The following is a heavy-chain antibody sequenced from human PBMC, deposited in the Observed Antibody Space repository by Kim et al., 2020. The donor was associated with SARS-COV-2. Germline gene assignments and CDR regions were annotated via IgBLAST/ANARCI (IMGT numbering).Heavy chain of an antibody. CDR1: GYTFTSYD. CDR3: ARGQYSSGWYVGY. D-gene: IGHD6-19*01. V-gene: IGHV1-8*01. Sequence: ASVKVSCKASGYTFTSYDINWVRQATGQGLEWMGWVNPNSGNTGYAQKFQGRVTMTRNTSISTAYMELSSLRSEDTAVYYCARGQYSSGWYVGYWGQGTLVTVSS. J-gene: IGHJ4*02. CDR2: VNPNSGNT.